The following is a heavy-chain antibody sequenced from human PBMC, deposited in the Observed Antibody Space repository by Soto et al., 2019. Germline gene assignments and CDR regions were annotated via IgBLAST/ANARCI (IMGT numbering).Heavy chain of an antibody. V-gene: IGHV4-59*01. D-gene: IGHD3-10*01. CDR3: ARDRYYDGSGSLGNCFDP. J-gene: IGHJ5*02. CDR2: IYYSGST. Sequence: PGKGLEWIGYIYYSGSTNYNPSLKSRVTISVDTSKNQFSLKLSSVTAADTAVYYCARDRYYDGSGSLGNCFDPWGQRTLVSVSS.